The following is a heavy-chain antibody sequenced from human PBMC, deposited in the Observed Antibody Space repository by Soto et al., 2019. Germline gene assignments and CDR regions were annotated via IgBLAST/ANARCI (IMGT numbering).Heavy chain of an antibody. Sequence: QITLKESGPTLVKPTQTLTLTRTFSGFSLSSIGVGVGWIRQPPGKALEWLGILYWDDDKHHSPSLKSRISIAKDTSKDQVVLTLTNMDPVDTATYYCAHTIVVVPTAHDAFDVWGQGTMVTVSS. J-gene: IGHJ3*01. D-gene: IGHD2-2*01. CDR2: LYWDDDK. CDR3: AHTIVVVPTAHDAFDV. V-gene: IGHV2-5*02. CDR1: GFSLSSIGVG.